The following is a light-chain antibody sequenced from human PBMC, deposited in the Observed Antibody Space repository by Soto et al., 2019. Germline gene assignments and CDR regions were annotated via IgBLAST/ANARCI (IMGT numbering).Light chain of an antibody. J-gene: IGKJ3*01. V-gene: IGKV3-20*01. Sequence: TQSPSTLSASVGDRVTITCRASQTITRWMAWYQQKPGQTPRLLIYGASSRATGIPDRFSGSGSGTDFTLTISRLEPEDFAVYYCQQYGSSPFTFGPGTKVDVK. CDR3: QQYGSSPFT. CDR2: GAS. CDR1: QTITRW.